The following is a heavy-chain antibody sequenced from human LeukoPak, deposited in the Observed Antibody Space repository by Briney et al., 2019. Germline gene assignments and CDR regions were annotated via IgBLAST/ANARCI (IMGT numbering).Heavy chain of an antibody. V-gene: IGHV4-39*01. D-gene: IGHD5-24*01. CDR3: ARTFRDGYNSHFDY. Sequence: SETLSLTCTVSGGSISSSSYYWGWIRQPPGKGLEWIGSIYYSGSTYYNPSLKSRVTISVDTSKNQFSLKLSSVTAADTAVYYCARTFRDGYNSHFDYWGQGTLVTVPS. J-gene: IGHJ4*02. CDR2: IYYSGST. CDR1: GGSISSSSYY.